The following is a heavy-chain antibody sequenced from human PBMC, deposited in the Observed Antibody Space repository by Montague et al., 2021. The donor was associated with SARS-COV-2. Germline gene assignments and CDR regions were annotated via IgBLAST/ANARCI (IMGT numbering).Heavy chain of an antibody. V-gene: IGHV6-1*01. D-gene: IGHD4-17*01. CDR1: GDSVGSNAAA. J-gene: IGHJ4*02. CDR2: RNYRSKKTS. Sequence: CAISGDSVGSNAAAWKWDRQSPAGDLQWQGRRNYRSKKTSDYATSVEGRISIDPDTSKNQFFLHLRSVTPEDTGVYYCVRDTGSAQAGFDAWGQGTLVTVSS. CDR3: VRDTGSAQAGFDA.